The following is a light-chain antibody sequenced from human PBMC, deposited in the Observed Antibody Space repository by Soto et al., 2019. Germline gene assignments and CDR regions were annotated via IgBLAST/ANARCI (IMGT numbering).Light chain of an antibody. CDR1: SSDVGGYNY. CDR2: DVS. CDR3: CSYAGSFVV. J-gene: IGLJ2*01. Sequence: QSALTQPRSVSGSPGQSVTISCTGTSSDVGGYNYVSWYQQHPGKAPKLMIYDVSKRPSGVPDRFSGSKSGNTASLTISGLQAEDXADYYCCSYAGSFVVFGGGTKLTVL. V-gene: IGLV2-11*01.